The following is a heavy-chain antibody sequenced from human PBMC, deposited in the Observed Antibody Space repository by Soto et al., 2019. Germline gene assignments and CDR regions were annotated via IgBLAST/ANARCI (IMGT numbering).Heavy chain of an antibody. CDR2: MCYDVLSQ. D-gene: IGHD4-4*01. CDR1: GFTLHNYF. J-gene: IGHJ4*02. Sequence: PGVFLIRSCLFSGFTLHNYFLHWFLQAPVKWLEWVGLMCYDVLSQTYSDSVRFRFNISRDGSTNTIYLQINSLRVEDTSKYFCVKESNNPFFEYWGKGVAVNVSS. V-gene: IGHV3-33*06. CDR3: VKESNNPFFEY.